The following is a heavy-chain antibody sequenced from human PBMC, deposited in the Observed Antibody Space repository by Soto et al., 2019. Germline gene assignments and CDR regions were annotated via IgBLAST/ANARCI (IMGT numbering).Heavy chain of an antibody. CDR2: IYYSGST. J-gene: IGHJ6*03. D-gene: IGHD3-10*01. Sequence: KPSETLSLTCTVSGGSISSGGYYWSWIRQHPGKGLEWIGYIYYSGSTYYNPSLKSRVTISVDTSKNQFSLKLSSVTAADTAVYYCARNVVYYGSGSSSYYYMDVWGKGTTVTVSS. CDR1: GGSISSGGYY. V-gene: IGHV4-31*03. CDR3: ARNVVYYGSGSSSYYYMDV.